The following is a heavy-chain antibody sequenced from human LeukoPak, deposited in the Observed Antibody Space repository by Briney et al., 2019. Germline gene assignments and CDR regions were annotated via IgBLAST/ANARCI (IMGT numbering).Heavy chain of an antibody. V-gene: IGHV3-23*01. CDR2: ISGSGGSI. J-gene: IGHJ3*02. CDR1: GFTFTTYA. CDR3: AKIHRHSGWCSGGSCYSTYDAFDI. Sequence: PGGSLRLSCAASGFTFTTYAMSWVRQAPGKGLEWVSTISGSGGSIYYADSVKGRFSISRDNSKNTLFMQMNSLRAEDTAVYYCAKIHRHSGWCSGGSCYSTYDAFDIWGQGTMVTVSS. D-gene: IGHD2-15*01.